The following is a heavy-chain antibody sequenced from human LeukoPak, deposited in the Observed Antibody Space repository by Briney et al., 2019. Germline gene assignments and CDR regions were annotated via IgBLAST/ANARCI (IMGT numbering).Heavy chain of an antibody. CDR1: GFTVSSNY. Sequence: GGSLRLSCAASGFTVSSNYMSWVRQAPGKGLEWVSVIYSGGSTYYADSVKGRFTISRDNSKNTLYLQMNSLRAEDTAVYYCARETRYYDFWSGYPTSYYYGMDVWGQGTTVTVPS. D-gene: IGHD3-3*01. V-gene: IGHV3-53*01. CDR3: ARETRYYDFWSGYPTSYYYGMDV. J-gene: IGHJ6*02. CDR2: IYSGGST.